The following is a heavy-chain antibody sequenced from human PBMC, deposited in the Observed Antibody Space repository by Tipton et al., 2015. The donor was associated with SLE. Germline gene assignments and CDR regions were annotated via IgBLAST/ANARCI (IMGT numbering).Heavy chain of an antibody. Sequence: TLSLTCAVYGGSFSGYYWSWIRQPPGKGLEWIGEIYHSGSTDYNPSLKSRVTISVDKSKNQFSLKLSSVTAADTAVYYCARKIAAALDYWGQGTLVTVSS. V-gene: IGHV4-34*01. CDR1: GGSFSGYY. J-gene: IGHJ4*02. D-gene: IGHD6-13*01. CDR3: ARKIAAALDY. CDR2: IYHSGST.